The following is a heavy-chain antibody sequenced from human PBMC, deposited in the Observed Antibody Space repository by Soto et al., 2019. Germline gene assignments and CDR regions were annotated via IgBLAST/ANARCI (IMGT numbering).Heavy chain of an antibody. CDR1: GFTFSSYR. J-gene: IGHJ4*02. V-gene: IGHV3-48*02. CDR3: ARDAYSSGPL. CDR2: ISSSISTI. D-gene: IGHD6-19*01. Sequence: EVQLVESGGGLVQPGGSLRLSCAASGFTFSSYRLNWVRQAPGKGLEWVSYISSSISTIYYADSVKGRFTISRDNAKNSLYLQMNSLRDEDTAVYYCARDAYSSGPLWGQGTLVTVSS.